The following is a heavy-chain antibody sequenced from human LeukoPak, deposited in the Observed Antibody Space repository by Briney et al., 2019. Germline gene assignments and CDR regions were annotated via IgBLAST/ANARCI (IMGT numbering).Heavy chain of an antibody. CDR3: ARVHHYYDSSGYYLFDY. J-gene: IGHJ4*02. D-gene: IGHD3-22*01. CDR1: GYTFTGYY. CDR2: INPNSGGT. V-gene: IGHV1-2*02. Sequence: ASVKVSCKASGYTFTGYYMHWVRQVPGQGLEWMGWINPNSGGTNYAQKFQGRVTMTRDTSISTAYMELSRLRSDDTAVYYCARVHHYYDSSGYYLFDYWGQGTLVTVSS.